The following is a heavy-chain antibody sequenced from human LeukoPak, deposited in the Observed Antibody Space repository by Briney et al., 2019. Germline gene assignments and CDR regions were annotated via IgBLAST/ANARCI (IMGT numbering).Heavy chain of an antibody. CDR2: INPTGGST. D-gene: IGHD6-6*01. CDR3: ARTAARRFDY. J-gene: IGHJ4*02. V-gene: IGHV1-46*01. Sequence: ASVKVASKASGYTFPSYFMHWVREAPEQGLEWMGIINPTGGSTTYAQKFQGRVTMTRDTSTSTVYMELSSLRSDDTAVYYCARTAARRFDYWGQGTLVTVSS. CDR1: GYTFPSYF.